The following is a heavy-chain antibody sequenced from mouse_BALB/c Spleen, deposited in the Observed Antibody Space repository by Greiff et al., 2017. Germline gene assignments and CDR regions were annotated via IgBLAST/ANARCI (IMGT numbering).Heavy chain of an antibody. CDR3: ARSEGNAMDY. CDR2: IYPGDGDT. V-gene: IGHV1-82*01. J-gene: IGHJ4*01. D-gene: IGHD2-1*01. CDR1: GYAFSSSW. Sequence: QVQLQQSGPELVKPGASVKISCKASGYAFSSSWMNWVKQRPGQGLEWIGRIYPGDGDTNYNGKFKGKATLTADKSSSTAFMQLSSLTSVDSAVYFWARSEGNAMDYWGQGTSVTVSS.